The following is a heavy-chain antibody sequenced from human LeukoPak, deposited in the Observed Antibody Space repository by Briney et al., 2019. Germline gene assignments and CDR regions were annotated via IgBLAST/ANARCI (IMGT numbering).Heavy chain of an antibody. D-gene: IGHD3-10*01. V-gene: IGHV4-59*01. CDR1: GGSISSYN. CDR2: IYYSGST. Sequence: SQTLSLTCTVSGGSISSYNWNWIRQPPGKGLEWIGYIYYSGSTDYNPSLKSRVTITVDTSKNQFSLKLSSVTAADTAVYYCARGLMVRGITHSSFDYWGQGTLVTVSS. J-gene: IGHJ4*02. CDR3: ARGLMVRGITHSSFDY.